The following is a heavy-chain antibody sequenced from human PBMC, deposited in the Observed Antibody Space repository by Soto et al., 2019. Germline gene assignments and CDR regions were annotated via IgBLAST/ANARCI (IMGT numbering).Heavy chain of an antibody. J-gene: IGHJ6*02. Sequence: PSETLSLTCAVYGGSFSGYYWSWIRQHPGKGLEWIGEINHSGSTNYNPSLKSRVTISVDTSKNQFSLKLSSVTAADTAVYYCARGRTTYGYYYYYYGMDVWGQGTTVNVSS. V-gene: IGHV4-34*01. CDR1: GGSFSGYY. D-gene: IGHD4-17*01. CDR3: ARGRTTYGYYYYYYGMDV. CDR2: INHSGST.